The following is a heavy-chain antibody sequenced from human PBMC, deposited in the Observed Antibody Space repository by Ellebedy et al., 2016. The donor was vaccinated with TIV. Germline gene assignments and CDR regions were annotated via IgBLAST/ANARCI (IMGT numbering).Heavy chain of an antibody. V-gene: IGHV4-61*01. Sequence: SETLSLTCKVSGGPVSSGSHYWNWIRQPPGKGLEWIGSRYYIGTTNYNPSLKSRVTISEDTSKNQFSRRLTSVTAADTAVSYCAGGSYTPYGMDVWGQGTTVTISS. J-gene: IGHJ6*02. CDR1: GGPVSSGSHY. CDR2: RYYIGTT. CDR3: AGGSYTPYGMDV. D-gene: IGHD1-26*01.